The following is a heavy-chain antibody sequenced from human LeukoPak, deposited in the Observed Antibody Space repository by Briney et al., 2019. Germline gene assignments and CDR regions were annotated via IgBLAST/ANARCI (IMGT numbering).Heavy chain of an antibody. Sequence: PSETLSLTCTVSGGSISSYYWSWIRQPPGNGLEWIGYIYYSGSTNYNPSLKSRVTISVDTSKNQFSLKLSSVTAADTAVYYCARDPQGYFDYWGQGTLVTVSS. CDR1: GGSISSYY. J-gene: IGHJ4*02. V-gene: IGHV4-59*01. CDR3: ARDPQGYFDY. CDR2: IYYSGST.